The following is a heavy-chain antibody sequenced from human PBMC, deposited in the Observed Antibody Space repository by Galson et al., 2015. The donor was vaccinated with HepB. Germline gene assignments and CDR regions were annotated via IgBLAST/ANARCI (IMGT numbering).Heavy chain of an antibody. CDR3: ARVRGATTEGVDY. V-gene: IGHV3-11*06. J-gene: IGHJ4*02. CDR1: GFTFSDYY. CDR2: ISSRSSYT. Sequence: SLRLSCAASGFTFSDYYMTWIRQAPGKGLEWVSYISSRSSYTNYADSVKGRFSISRDYAKNSLYLQMNSLRVDDTAVYYCARVRGATTEGVDYWGQGTLVTVSS. D-gene: IGHD1-26*01.